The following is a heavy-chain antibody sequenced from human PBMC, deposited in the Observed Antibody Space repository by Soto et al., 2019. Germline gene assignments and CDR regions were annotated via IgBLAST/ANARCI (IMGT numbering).Heavy chain of an antibody. CDR2: MNPNSGNT. V-gene: IGHV1-8*01. CDR3: ARPPYYYDSSGYVFGMDV. Sequence: QVQLVQSGAEVKKSGASVKVSCKASGYSFTSYDINWVRQATGQGLEWMGWMNPNSGNTGYAQKFQDRVTMTRDTSVSTPYLELRSLRSEDTAVYYCARPPYYYDSSGYVFGMDVWGQGTTVTVSS. CDR1: GYSFTSYD. J-gene: IGHJ6*02. D-gene: IGHD3-22*01.